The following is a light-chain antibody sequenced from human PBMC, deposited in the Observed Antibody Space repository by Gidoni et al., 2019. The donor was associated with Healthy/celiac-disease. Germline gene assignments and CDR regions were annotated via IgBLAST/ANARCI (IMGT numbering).Light chain of an antibody. J-gene: IGKJ2*03. CDR3: QQYGNLPYS. CDR1: QDISNY. CDR2: DAS. Sequence: DIQMTQSPSSLSASVGDRVTITCQASQDISNYLNCYQQKPGKAPKLLIYDASNLETGVPSSFSGSGSGTDFTFTISSLQPEDIATYYCQQYGNLPYSFGQGPKLEIK. V-gene: IGKV1-33*01.